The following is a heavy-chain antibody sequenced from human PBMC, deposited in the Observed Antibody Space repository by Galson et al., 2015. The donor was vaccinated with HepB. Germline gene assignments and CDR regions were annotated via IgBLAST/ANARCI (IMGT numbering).Heavy chain of an antibody. V-gene: IGHV3-64D*06. CDR3: VKAPYCSGGSCPEGFDS. Sequence: SLRLSCAASGFSFSSYAMHWVRQAPGKGLEYVSAISRNGGSTYYADSVKGRFTISRDNSKNTLYLQMSSLRAEDTAVYYCVKAPYCSGGSCPEGFDSWGQATLVTVSS. CDR2: ISRNGGST. D-gene: IGHD2-15*01. CDR1: GFSFSSYA. J-gene: IGHJ4*02.